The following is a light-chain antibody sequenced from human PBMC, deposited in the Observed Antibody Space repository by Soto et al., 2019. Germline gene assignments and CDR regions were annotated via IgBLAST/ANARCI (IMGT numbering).Light chain of an antibody. CDR2: DAS. CDR3: QQRRDWPLT. V-gene: IGKV3-11*01. Sequence: EIVLTQSPAPLSLSPGERPTLSCRASRSVSSYLAWYQQKPGQAPRLLISDASNRATGIPARFSGSGSGTDFTLTVSSLEPEDFAVYYCQQRRDWPLTFGGGTKVEI. CDR1: RSVSSY. J-gene: IGKJ4*01.